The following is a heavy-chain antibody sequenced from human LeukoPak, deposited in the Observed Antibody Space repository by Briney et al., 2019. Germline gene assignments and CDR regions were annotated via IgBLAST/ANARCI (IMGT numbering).Heavy chain of an antibody. J-gene: IGHJ5*02. CDR3: ARGYYDILTGYEAYDGGLRTNWFDP. CDR2: IYYSGST. D-gene: IGHD3-9*01. V-gene: IGHV4-59*01. CDR1: GGSISSYY. Sequence: SETLSLTCTVSGGSISSYYWSWIRQPPGKGLEWIGYIYYSGSTNYNPSLKSRVTISVDTSKNQFSLKLSSVTAADTAVYYCARGYYDILTGYEAYDGGLRTNWFDPWGQGTLVTVSS.